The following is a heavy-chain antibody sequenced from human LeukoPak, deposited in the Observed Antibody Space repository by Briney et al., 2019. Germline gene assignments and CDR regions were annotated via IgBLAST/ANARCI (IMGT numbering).Heavy chain of an antibody. J-gene: IGHJ4*02. D-gene: IGHD4-17*01. Sequence: SETLSLTCTVSGGSISSYYWSWIRQPPGKGLEWIGYIYYSGSTNYNPSLKSRVTISVDTSKNQFSLKLSSVTAADTAVYYCARHEPHIGCGDYYFDYWGQGTLVTVSS. CDR2: IYYSGST. CDR3: ARHEPHIGCGDYYFDY. V-gene: IGHV4-59*08. CDR1: GGSISSYY.